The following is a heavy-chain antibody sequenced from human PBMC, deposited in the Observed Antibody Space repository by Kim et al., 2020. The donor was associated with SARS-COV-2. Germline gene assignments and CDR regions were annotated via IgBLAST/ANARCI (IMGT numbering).Heavy chain of an antibody. Sequence: KGRYTISRDNAKSSLYLQMNSLRAEDTAVYYCARALSLVVVIAPHSYFDYWGQGTLVTVSS. D-gene: IGHD2-21*01. V-gene: IGHV3-11*06. CDR3: ARALSLVVVIAPHSYFDY. J-gene: IGHJ4*02.